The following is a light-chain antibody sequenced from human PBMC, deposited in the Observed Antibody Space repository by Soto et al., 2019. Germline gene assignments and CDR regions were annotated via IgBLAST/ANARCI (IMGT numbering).Light chain of an antibody. V-gene: IGKV4-1*01. J-gene: IGKJ1*01. CDR1: QSVLFTSTNIDF. CDR2: WAS. CDR3: HQFYSSPPT. Sequence: DIVMTQSPDSLAVSLGERATITCKSSQSVLFTSTNIDFLAWYQQRPGQSPKLILFWASTRASGVPDRFSGSGSGTDFTLTIDSLQAEDAAVYYCHQFYSSPPTFGQGTKVDIK.